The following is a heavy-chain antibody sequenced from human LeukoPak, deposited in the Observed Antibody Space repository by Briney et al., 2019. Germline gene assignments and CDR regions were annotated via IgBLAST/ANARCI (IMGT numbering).Heavy chain of an antibody. D-gene: IGHD3-10*02. CDR2: IYTSGST. CDR1: GGSISSYY. Sequence: SEALSLTCTVSGGSISSYYWSWIRQPAGKGLEWIGRIYTSGSTNYNPSLKSRVTISVDKSKDQFSLKLSSVTAAHTAVYYCATLYGGGYFDYWGQGTLVTVSS. J-gene: IGHJ4*02. V-gene: IGHV4-4*07. CDR3: ATLYGGGYFDY.